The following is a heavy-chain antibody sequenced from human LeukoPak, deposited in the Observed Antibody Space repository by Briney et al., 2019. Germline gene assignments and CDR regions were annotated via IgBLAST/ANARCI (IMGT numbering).Heavy chain of an antibody. V-gene: IGHV3-66*02. D-gene: IGHD6-13*01. J-gene: IGHJ4*02. CDR1: GINVSSNY. CDR3: VTSTGQQFIPYDY. CDR2: IYGGDAA. Sequence: GGSLRLSCAASGINVSSNYMTWIRQAPGKGLEWVSLIYGGDAAYYAESVRGRSMISRDNLKNTLFLQMNSLRVEDTAVYYCVTSTGQQFIPYDYWGQGTHVTVFS.